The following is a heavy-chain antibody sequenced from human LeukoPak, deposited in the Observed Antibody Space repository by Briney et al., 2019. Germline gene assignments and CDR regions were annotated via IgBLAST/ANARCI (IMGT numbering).Heavy chain of an antibody. V-gene: IGHV4-38-2*02. CDR2: IYHSGST. D-gene: IGHD3-16*01. CDR1: GYSISSGYY. J-gene: IGHJ4*02. Sequence: SETLSLTCTVSGYSISSGYYWGWIRQPPGKGLEWIGSIYHSGSTYYNPSLKSRVTISVDTSKNQFSLKLSSVTAADTAVYYCAESPLGASGYWGQGTLVTVSS. CDR3: AESPLGASGY.